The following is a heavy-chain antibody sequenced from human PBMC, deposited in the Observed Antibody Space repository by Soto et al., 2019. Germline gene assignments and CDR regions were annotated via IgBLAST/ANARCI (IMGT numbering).Heavy chain of an antibody. V-gene: IGHV4-59*08. J-gene: IGHJ6*03. Sequence: PSETLSLTCTVSGAFLNNFFWSWIRQTPGKGLEWIGYVSQGGAAAYLAEGETTGYNPSLESRATISVDTSRNQLSLKLSSVTAADTAVFYCARHSYSSTSNYYYYYYMDVWGTGTTVTVSS. D-gene: IGHD2-2*01. CDR3: ARHSYSSTSNYYYYYYMDV. CDR2: VSQGGAAAYLAEGETT. CDR1: GAFLNNFF.